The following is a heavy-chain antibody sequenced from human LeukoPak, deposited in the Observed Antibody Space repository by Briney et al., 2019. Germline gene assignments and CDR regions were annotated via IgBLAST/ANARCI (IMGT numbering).Heavy chain of an antibody. J-gene: IGHJ4*02. CDR1: GFTFSSNW. CDR2: IKKDGSEQ. V-gene: IGHV3-7*01. CDR3: APYWYGSGTSLGY. Sequence: GGSLRLSCAASGFTFSSNWMSWVRQAPGKGLEWVANIKKDGSEQYYVDSVKGRFTISRDNAKNSVYLQMNSLRVEDTAVYYCAPYWYGSGTSLGYWGQGTLVTVSS. D-gene: IGHD3-10*01.